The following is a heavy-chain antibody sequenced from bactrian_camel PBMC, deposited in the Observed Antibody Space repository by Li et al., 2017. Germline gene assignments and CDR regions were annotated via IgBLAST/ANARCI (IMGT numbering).Heavy chain of an antibody. CDR2: ISSDRST. Sequence: HVQLVESGGGSVQAGGSLRLSCTASGFTIDEPDMGWYRQAPGNECELVSTISSDRSTFYSQSVMGRFTISQDTAKNTMYLQMNSLKPEDGGAYYCVAAADPGLALPPRVSGPCYTWTSGYWGQGTQVTVS. CDR1: GFTIDEPD. CDR3: VAAADPGLALPPRVSGPCYTWTSGY. V-gene: IGHV3S55*01. D-gene: IGHD5*01. J-gene: IGHJ6*01.